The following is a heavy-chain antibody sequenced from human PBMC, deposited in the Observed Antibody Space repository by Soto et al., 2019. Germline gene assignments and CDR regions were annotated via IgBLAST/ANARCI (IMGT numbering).Heavy chain of an antibody. CDR1: GFTFSSYG. J-gene: IGHJ1*01. CDR3: AKDTRYCSGGSCYPYFQH. V-gene: IGHV3-30*18. CDR2: ISYDGSNK. Sequence: GGSLRLSCAASGFTFSSYGMHWVRQAPGKGLEWVAVISYDGSNKYYADSVKGRFTISRDSSKNALYLQMNSLRAEDTAVYYCAKDTRYCSGGSCYPYFQHWGQGTLVTVSS. D-gene: IGHD2-15*01.